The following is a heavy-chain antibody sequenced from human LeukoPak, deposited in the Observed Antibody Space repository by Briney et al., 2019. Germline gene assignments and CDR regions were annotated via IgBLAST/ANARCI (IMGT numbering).Heavy chain of an antibody. Sequence: QPGGSLRLSCAASGFTFSSYAIQWVRQAPGKGLEWLAAISYDGSNKYYADSVKGRFTISRDNSKNTLYLQMNSLTAEDTAVYYCARVEGRLYYYDGSGYYTEYWGQGTLVTVSS. V-gene: IGHV3-30-3*01. CDR1: GFTFSSYA. CDR3: ARVEGRLYYYDGSGYYTEY. CDR2: ISYDGSNK. D-gene: IGHD3-22*01. J-gene: IGHJ4*02.